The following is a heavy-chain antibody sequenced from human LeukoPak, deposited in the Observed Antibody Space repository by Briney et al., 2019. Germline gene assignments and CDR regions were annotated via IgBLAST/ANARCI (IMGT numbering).Heavy chain of an antibody. CDR2: ISYDGSNK. J-gene: IGHJ4*02. V-gene: IGHV3-30*04. CDR3: ARARAVAGPFDY. CDR1: GFTFSSYA. D-gene: IGHD6-19*01. Sequence: GRSLRLSCAASGFTFSSYAMHWVRQAPGKGLEWVAFISYDGSNKYYADSVKGRFTISRDNSKNTLYLQMNSLRAEDTAVYSCARARAVAGPFDYWGQGTLVTVSS.